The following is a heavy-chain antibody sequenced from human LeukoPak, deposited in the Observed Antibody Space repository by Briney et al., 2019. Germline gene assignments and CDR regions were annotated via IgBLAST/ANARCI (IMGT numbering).Heavy chain of an antibody. D-gene: IGHD3-22*01. CDR3: AYSAGAYYYDSSEDY. CDR2: ISGSGGST. J-gene: IGHJ4*02. CDR1: GFTFSSYS. Sequence: GGSLRLSCAASGFTFSSYSMNWVRQAPGKGLEWVSAISGSGGSTYYADSVKGRFTISRDNSKNTLYLQMNSLRAEDTAVYYCAYSAGAYYYDSSEDYWGQGTLVTVSS. V-gene: IGHV3-23*01.